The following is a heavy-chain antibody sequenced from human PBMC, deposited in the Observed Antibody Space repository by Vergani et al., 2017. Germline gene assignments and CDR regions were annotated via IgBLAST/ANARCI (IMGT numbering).Heavy chain of an antibody. CDR3: ARDRPALLWFGELYGMDV. J-gene: IGHJ6*02. CDR1: GGSISSYY. V-gene: IGHV4-59*01. Sequence: QLQLQESGPGLVKPSETLSLTCTVSGGSISSYYWSWIRQPPGKGLEWIGYIYYSGSTNYNPSLKSRVTISVDTSKNQFSLKLSSVTAADTAVYYCARDRPALLWFGELYGMDVWGQGTTVTVSS. D-gene: IGHD3-10*01. CDR2: IYYSGST.